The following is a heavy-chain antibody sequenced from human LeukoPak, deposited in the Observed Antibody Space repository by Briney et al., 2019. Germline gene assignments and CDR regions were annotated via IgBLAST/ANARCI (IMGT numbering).Heavy chain of an antibody. V-gene: IGHV1-18*01. Sequence: ASVKVSCKASGYTFTSYAMHWVRQAPGQRLEWMGWISAYNGNTNYAQKLQGRVTMTTDTSTSTAYMELRSLRSDDTAVYYCAREGGNYYDSRGVDYWGQGTLVTVSS. J-gene: IGHJ4*02. CDR1: GYTFTSYA. D-gene: IGHD3-22*01. CDR2: ISAYNGNT. CDR3: AREGGNYYDSRGVDY.